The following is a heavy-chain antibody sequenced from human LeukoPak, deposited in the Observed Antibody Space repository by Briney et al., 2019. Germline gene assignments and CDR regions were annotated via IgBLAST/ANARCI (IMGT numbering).Heavy chain of an antibody. CDR2: IYYSGST. CDR3: ARFSPQFRYSGYDY. Sequence: SETLSLTCTASGGSISSYYWSWIRQPPGKGLEWIGYIYYSGSTNYNPSLKSRVTISVDTSKNQFSLKLSSVTAADTAVYYCARFSPQFRYSGYDYWGQGTLVTVSS. CDR1: GGSISSYY. J-gene: IGHJ4*02. V-gene: IGHV4-59*01. D-gene: IGHD5-12*01.